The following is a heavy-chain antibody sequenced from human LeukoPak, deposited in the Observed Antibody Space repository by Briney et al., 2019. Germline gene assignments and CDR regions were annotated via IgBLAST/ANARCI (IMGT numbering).Heavy chain of an antibody. Sequence: GGSLRLSCAASGFTFSSYAVSWVRQAPGKGLEWVSSITGNGGSTYYADSVMGRFTISRDNSKNTLYLQMNSLRAEDTAVYYCAKGYNYGYLDYWGQGTLVTVSS. CDR2: ITGNGGST. CDR1: GFTFSSYA. J-gene: IGHJ4*02. CDR3: AKGYNYGYLDY. D-gene: IGHD5-18*01. V-gene: IGHV3-23*01.